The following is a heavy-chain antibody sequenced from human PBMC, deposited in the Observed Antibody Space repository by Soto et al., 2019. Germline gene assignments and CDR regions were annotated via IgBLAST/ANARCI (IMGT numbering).Heavy chain of an antibody. CDR2: IRSKAYGGTT. D-gene: IGHD6-13*01. CDR3: TREDEGIAAAAIDY. V-gene: IGHV3-49*03. CDR1: GFTFGDYA. Sequence: HPGGSLRLSCTASGFTFGDYAMSWFRQAPGKGLEWVGFIRSKAYGGTTEYAASVKGRFTISRDDSKSIAYLQMNSLKTEDTAVYYCTREDEGIAAAAIDYWGQGTLVTVSS. J-gene: IGHJ4*02.